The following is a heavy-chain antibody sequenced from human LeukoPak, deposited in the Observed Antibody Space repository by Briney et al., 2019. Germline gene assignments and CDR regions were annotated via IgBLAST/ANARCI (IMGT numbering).Heavy chain of an antibody. CDR2: IYPNGNT. Sequence: GGSLRLSCAASGFTVSSNYMNWVRQAPGKGLEWVSMIYPNGNTFYADSVKGRFTISRDNSKNTLYLQMNSLRAEDTAVYYCASEFDTANAFDTWGQGTMVTVSS. D-gene: IGHD5-18*01. CDR1: GFTVSSNY. J-gene: IGHJ3*02. CDR3: ASEFDTANAFDT. V-gene: IGHV3-53*01.